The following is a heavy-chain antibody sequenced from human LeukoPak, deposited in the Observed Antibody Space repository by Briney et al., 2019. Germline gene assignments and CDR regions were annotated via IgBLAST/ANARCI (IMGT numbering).Heavy chain of an antibody. Sequence: GGSLRLSCGASGFTSSSYSMNWVRQAPGKGLEWVSSISSSSSYIYYADSVKGRFTISRDNAKNSLYLQMNSLRAEDTAVYYCARVLSGSWDWFDPWGQGTLVTVSS. J-gene: IGHJ5*02. CDR3: ARVLSGSWDWFDP. D-gene: IGHD3-22*01. CDR2: ISSSSSYI. V-gene: IGHV3-21*01. CDR1: GFTSSSYS.